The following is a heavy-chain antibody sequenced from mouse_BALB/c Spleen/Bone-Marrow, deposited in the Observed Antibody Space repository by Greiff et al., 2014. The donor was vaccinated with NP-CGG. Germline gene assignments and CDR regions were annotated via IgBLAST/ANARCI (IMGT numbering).Heavy chain of an antibody. V-gene: IGHV2-2*02. CDR2: IWSGGGT. CDR3: ARKGYTGYFDV. J-gene: IGHJ1*01. D-gene: IGHD2-2*01. Sequence: VQLQQSGPGLVKPSQSLSITCTVSGFSLTTYGLHWVRQSPGKGLEWLGVIWSGGGTDYNAALISRLIITKDNSKSQVFFKMNSLQTNDTAMYYCARKGYTGYFDVWGAGTTVTVSS. CDR1: GFSLTTYG.